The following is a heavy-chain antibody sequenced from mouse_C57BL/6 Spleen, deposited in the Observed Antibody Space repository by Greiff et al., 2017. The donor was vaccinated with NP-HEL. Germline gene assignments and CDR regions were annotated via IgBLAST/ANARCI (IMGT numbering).Heavy chain of an antibody. D-gene: IGHD2-2*01. V-gene: IGHV1-7*01. Sequence: QVQLQQSGADLAKPGASVKLSCKASGYTFTSYWMHWVKQRPGQGLEWIGYINPSSGSTKYNQKFKDKATLTADKSSSTAYMQLRSLTYEDSAVYYCARGGYDEGFAYWGQGTLVTVSA. CDR1: GYTFTSYW. CDR2: INPSSGST. J-gene: IGHJ3*01. CDR3: ARGGYDEGFAY.